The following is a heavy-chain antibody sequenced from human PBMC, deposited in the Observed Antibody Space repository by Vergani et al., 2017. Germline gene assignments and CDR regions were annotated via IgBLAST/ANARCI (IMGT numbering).Heavy chain of an antibody. CDR3: ARARSSIAAHYWFDP. D-gene: IGHD6-6*01. V-gene: IGHV3-33*01. CDR2: IWYDGSNK. CDR1: GFTFSSYG. J-gene: IGHJ5*02. Sequence: VQLVESGGGLVQPGGSLRLSCAASGFTFSSYGMHWVRQAPGKGLEWVAVIWYDGSNKYYADSVKGRFTISRDNSKNTLYLQMNSLRAEDTAVYYCARARSSIAAHYWFDPWGQGTLVTVSS.